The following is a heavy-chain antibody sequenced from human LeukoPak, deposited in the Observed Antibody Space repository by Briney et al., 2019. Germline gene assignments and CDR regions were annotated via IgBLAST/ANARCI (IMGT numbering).Heavy chain of an antibody. Sequence: GGSLRLSCAASGFXFSSYGIHWVRQAPGKGLEWVAVIWYDGTNTYYADSVKGRFTISRDNSKNTLYLQMNSLRAEDTAVYYCARDFCSGGSCYPDAFDIWGQGTMVTVSS. D-gene: IGHD2-15*01. CDR2: IWYDGTNT. CDR1: GFXFSSYG. J-gene: IGHJ3*02. CDR3: ARDFCSGGSCYPDAFDI. V-gene: IGHV3-33*01.